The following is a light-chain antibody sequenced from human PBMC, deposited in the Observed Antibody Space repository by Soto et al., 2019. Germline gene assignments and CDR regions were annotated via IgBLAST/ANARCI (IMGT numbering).Light chain of an antibody. CDR1: QSISNN. CDR3: QHYHNWPPWT. CDR2: GAS. J-gene: IGKJ1*01. Sequence: EIVMTQSPATLSVSPGDRATLSCGASQSISNNLAWYQQKPGQAPRLLIYGASTRATGIPARFSGSGSGTEFTLSISSLQYEDFAIYYCQHYHNWPPWTFGQGTKVEIK. V-gene: IGKV3-15*01.